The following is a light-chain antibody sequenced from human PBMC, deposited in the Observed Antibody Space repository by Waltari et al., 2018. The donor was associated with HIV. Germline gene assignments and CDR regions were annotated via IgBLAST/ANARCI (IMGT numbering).Light chain of an antibody. CDR2: NVS. CDR3: SSYAGTSTFVL. J-gene: IGLJ2*01. Sequence: QSALTQPRSVSESPGQSVTISCTGTSSDVGAYNYVSWYQQHPGRAPKFIIYNVSERPSGVPDRFSGSKSGNTASLTISGLQAEDEADYYCSSYAGTSTFVLFGGGTKLTVL. V-gene: IGLV2-11*01. CDR1: SSDVGAYNY.